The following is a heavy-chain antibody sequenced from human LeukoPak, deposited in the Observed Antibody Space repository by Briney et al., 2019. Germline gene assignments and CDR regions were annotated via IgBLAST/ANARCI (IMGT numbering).Heavy chain of an antibody. CDR2: ISYDGSNK. V-gene: IGHV3-30*03. CDR1: GFTFSSYG. J-gene: IGHJ3*02. D-gene: IGHD5-12*01. CDR3: ARGGIGGGYERDEAFDI. Sequence: PGGSLRLSCAASGFTFSSYGMHWVRQAPGKGLEWVAVISYDGSNKYYADSVKGRFTISRDNSKNTLYLQMNSLRAEDTAVYYCARGGIGGGYERDEAFDIWGQGTMVTVSS.